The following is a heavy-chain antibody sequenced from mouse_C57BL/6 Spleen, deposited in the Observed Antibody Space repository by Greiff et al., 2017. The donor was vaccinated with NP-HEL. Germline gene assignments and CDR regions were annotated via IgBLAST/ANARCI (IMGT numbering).Heavy chain of an antibody. V-gene: IGHV1-15*01. CDR1: GYTFTDYE. CDR3: TATWTYYAMDY. D-gene: IGHD6-1*01. Sequence: VQLQQSGAELVRPGASVTLSCKASGYTFTDYEMHWVKQTPVHGLEWIGAIDPETGGTAYNQKFKGKAILTADKSSSTAYMELRSLTSEDSAVYYWTATWTYYAMDYWGQGTSVTVSS. J-gene: IGHJ4*01. CDR2: IDPETGGT.